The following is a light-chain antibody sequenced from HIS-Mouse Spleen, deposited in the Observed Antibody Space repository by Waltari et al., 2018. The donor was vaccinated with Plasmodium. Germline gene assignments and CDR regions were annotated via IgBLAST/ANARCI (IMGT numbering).Light chain of an antibody. CDR3: AAWDDSLSGRV. J-gene: IGLJ3*02. CDR2: RNN. V-gene: IGLV1-47*01. CDR1: SSNIGSNY. Sequence: QSVLTQPPSASGTPGQRVTISCSGSSSNIGSNYVYWYQQLPGTAPKLLLYRNNRRPPGVPDGFAGSKSGTSASLAISGLRSEDEADYYCAAWDDSLSGRVFGGGTKLTVL.